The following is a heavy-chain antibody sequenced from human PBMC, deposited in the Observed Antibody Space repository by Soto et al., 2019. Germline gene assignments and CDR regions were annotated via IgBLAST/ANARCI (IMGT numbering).Heavy chain of an antibody. Sequence: SETLSLTCTVSGGSISSYYWSWIRQPPGKGLEWIGYIYYSGGTNYNPSLKSRVTISVDTSKNQFSLKLSSVTAADTAVYYCARDPDYGDYQGFDYWRQGTLVTVSS. CDR3: ARDPDYGDYQGFDY. CDR1: GGSISSYY. V-gene: IGHV4-59*01. J-gene: IGHJ4*02. D-gene: IGHD4-17*01. CDR2: IYYSGGT.